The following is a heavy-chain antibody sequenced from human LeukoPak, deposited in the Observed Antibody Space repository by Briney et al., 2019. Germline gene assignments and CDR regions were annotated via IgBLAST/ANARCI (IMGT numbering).Heavy chain of an antibody. V-gene: IGHV4-38-2*01. CDR2: IYHSGST. D-gene: IGHD3-22*01. CDR1: GYSISSGYY. Sequence: TSETLSLTCAVSGYSISSGYYWGWIRQPPGKGLEWIGSIYHSGSTYYNPSLKSRVTISVDTSKNQFSLKLSSVTAADTAVYYCARYHPTTYYYDSSGYWNWGQGTLVTASS. CDR3: ARYHPTTYYYDSSGYWN. J-gene: IGHJ4*02.